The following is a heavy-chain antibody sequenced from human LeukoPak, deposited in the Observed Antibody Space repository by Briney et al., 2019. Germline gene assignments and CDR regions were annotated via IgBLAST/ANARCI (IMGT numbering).Heavy chain of an antibody. CDR1: GYSISSGYY. V-gene: IGHV4-38-2*02. J-gene: IGHJ3*02. CDR3: TYGGNIPDAFDI. D-gene: IGHD4-23*01. CDR2: IYHSGST. Sequence: SETLSLTCTVSGYSISSGYYWGWIRQPPGKGLEWIGSIYHSGSTYYNPSLKSRVTISVDTSKNQFSLKLSSVTAADTAVYYCTYGGNIPDAFDIWGRGTMVTVSS.